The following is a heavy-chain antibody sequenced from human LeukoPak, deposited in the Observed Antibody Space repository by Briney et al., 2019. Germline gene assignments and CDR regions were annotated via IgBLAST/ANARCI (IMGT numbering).Heavy chain of an antibody. D-gene: IGHD2-21*01. J-gene: IGHJ3*02. CDR2: IYIDGRT. V-gene: IGHV3-66*01. CDR3: AKNSFRAFDM. Sequence: PGGSLRLSCAASGFTVSSSYLSWVRQAPGKGLEWVSIIYIDGRTYFADSVKGRFTISRDHSKNTVFLQLNSLRGEDTAVYYCAKNSFRAFDMWGQGTMVTVTS. CDR1: GFTVSSSY.